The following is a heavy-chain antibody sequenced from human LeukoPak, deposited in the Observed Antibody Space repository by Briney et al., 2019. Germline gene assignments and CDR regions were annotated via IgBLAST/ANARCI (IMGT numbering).Heavy chain of an antibody. CDR3: ARRDSGSYPRFGY. J-gene: IGHJ4*02. V-gene: IGHV1-8*03. CDR1: GYTFTSYD. D-gene: IGHD3-10*01. CDR2: MNPNSGDT. Sequence: ASVKVSCKASGYTFTSYDINWVRQATGQGLEWMGWMNPNSGDTGYAQKFQGRVTITRNTSISTAYMELSSLRSEDTAVYYCARRDSGSYPRFGYWGQGTLVTVSS.